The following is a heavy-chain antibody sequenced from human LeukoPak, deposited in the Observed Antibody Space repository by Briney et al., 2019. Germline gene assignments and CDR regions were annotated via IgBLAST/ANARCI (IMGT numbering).Heavy chain of an antibody. D-gene: IGHD3-3*01. CDR2: INHSGST. J-gene: IGHJ4*02. CDR3: ARGSEYYDFWSGYSSPFDY. Sequence: PSETLSLTCAVYGGSFSGYYWSWIRQPPGKGLEWIGEINHSGSTNYNPSLKSRVTISVGTSKNQFSLKLSSVTAADTAVYYCARGSEYYDFWSGYSSPFDYWGQGTLVTVSS. V-gene: IGHV4-34*01. CDR1: GGSFSGYY.